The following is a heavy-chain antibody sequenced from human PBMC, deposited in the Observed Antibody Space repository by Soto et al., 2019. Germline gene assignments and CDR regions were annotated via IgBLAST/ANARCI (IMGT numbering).Heavy chain of an antibody. CDR3: ARDLGYYDILTGPLRYFDY. CDR2: IYYSGST. V-gene: IGHV4-31*03. Sequence: SETLSLTCTVSGGSISSGGYYWSWIRQHPGKGLEWIGYIYYSGSTYYNPSLKSRVTISVDTSKNQFSLKLSSVTAADTAVYYCARDLGYYDILTGPLRYFDYWGQGTLVTVSS. CDR1: GGSISSGGYY. J-gene: IGHJ4*02. D-gene: IGHD3-9*01.